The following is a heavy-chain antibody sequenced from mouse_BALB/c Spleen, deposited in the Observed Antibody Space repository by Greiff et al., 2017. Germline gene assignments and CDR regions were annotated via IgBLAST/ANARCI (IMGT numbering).Heavy chain of an antibody. J-gene: IGHJ4*01. D-gene: IGHD2-4*01. V-gene: IGHV1-7*01. CDR3: ARAGDYLYAMDY. Sequence: VQLQQSGAELAKPGASVKMSCKASGYTFTSYWMHWVKQRPGQGLEWIGYINPSTGYTEYNQKFKDKATLTADKSSSTAYMQLSSLTSEDSAVYYCARAGDYLYAMDYWGQGTSVTVSS. CDR1: GYTFTSYW. CDR2: INPSTGYT.